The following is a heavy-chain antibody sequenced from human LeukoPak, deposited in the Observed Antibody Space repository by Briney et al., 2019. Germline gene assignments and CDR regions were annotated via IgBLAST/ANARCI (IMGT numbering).Heavy chain of an antibody. D-gene: IGHD3-3*01. CDR1: GFTFSSYG. CDR3: AKDETISGVNYFYY. CDR2: IDRGGNT. V-gene: IGHV3-NL1*01. Sequence: GGSLRLSCAASGFTFSSYGMHWVRQAPGEGLEWVSGIDRGGNTYYADSVKGRFTISRDISEKTLFLQMNSLRAEDTALYYCAKDETISGVNYFYYWGQGTLVTVSS. J-gene: IGHJ4*02.